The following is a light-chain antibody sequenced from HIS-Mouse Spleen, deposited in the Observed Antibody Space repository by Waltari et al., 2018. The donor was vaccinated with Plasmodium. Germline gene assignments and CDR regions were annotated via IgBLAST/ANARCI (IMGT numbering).Light chain of an antibody. CDR2: QDS. CDR1: KLGDKY. V-gene: IGLV3-1*01. CDR3: QAWDSSTAV. Sequence: SYELTQPPSVSVSPGQTASITCSGDKLGDKYACWYQQKPGQSPVLVIYQDSKRPSGIPGRFSGSNSGNTATLTISGTQAMDEADYYCQAWDSSTAVFVGGTKLTVL. J-gene: IGLJ3*02.